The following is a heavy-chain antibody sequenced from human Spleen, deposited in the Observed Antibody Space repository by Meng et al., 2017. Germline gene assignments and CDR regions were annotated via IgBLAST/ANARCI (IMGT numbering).Heavy chain of an antibody. J-gene: IGHJ4*02. D-gene: IGHD3-9*01. Sequence: GESLKISCAASGFTFSSYNMHWVRQTPGEGLVWVSRINTDASITTYADSVKGRFTISRDDAKNTVYLQMNSLRAEDTAVYYCARDADWVIFDHWGQGALDTVSS. V-gene: IGHV3-74*03. CDR3: ARDADWVIFDH. CDR1: GFTFSSYN. CDR2: INTDASIT.